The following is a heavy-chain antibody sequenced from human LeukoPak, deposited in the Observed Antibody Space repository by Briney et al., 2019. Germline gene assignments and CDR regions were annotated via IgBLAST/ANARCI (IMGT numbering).Heavy chain of an antibody. CDR1: GGSISSSSYY. Sequence: SETLSLTCTVSGGSISSSSYYWSWIRQPPGKGLEWIGEINHSGSTNYNPSLKSRVTISVDTSKNQFSLKLSSVTAADTAVYYCARGRLRVTIFGPYNWFDPWGQGTLVTVSS. CDR3: ARGRLRVTIFGPYNWFDP. V-gene: IGHV4-39*07. D-gene: IGHD3-3*01. CDR2: INHSGST. J-gene: IGHJ5*02.